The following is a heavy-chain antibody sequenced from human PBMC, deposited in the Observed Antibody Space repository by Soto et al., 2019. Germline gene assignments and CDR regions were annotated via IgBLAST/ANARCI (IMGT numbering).Heavy chain of an antibody. CDR3: VKQSGSGSYFHVGSGGHFDS. Sequence: QVQLVESGGGVVQPGRSLRLSCVASGFTFNNYGMHWVRQAPGKGLEWVVVISFDGRNTYYLDSVKGRFTISRDNSKNALYLEMTSLRADDTAIYYCVKQSGSGSYFHVGSGGHFDSWGQGTLVTVSS. V-gene: IGHV3-30*18. CDR2: ISFDGRNT. D-gene: IGHD3-10*01. J-gene: IGHJ4*02. CDR1: GFTFNNYG.